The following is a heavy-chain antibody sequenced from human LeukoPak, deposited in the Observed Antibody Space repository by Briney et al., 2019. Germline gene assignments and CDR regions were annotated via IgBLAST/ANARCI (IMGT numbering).Heavy chain of an antibody. CDR2: INPNSGGT. J-gene: IGHJ4*02. CDR1: GYTFTSYG. CDR3: ARDMGYYGSGSYPK. D-gene: IGHD3-10*01. V-gene: IGHV1-2*02. Sequence: ASVKVSCKTSGYTFTSYGISWVRQAPGQGLEWMGWINPNSGGTNYAQKFQGRVTMTRDTSISTAYMELSRLRSDDTAVYYCARDMGYYGSGSYPKWGQGTLVTVSS.